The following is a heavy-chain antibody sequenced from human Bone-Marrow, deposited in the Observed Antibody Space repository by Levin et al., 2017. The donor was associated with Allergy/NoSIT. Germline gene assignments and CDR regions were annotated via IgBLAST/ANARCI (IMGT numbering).Heavy chain of an antibody. CDR2: IIPIFDIT. V-gene: IGHV1-69*10. Sequence: AASVKVSCKASGDTFNSYAFSWVRQAPGEGLEWMGGIIPIFDITTYAQKFQGRVTITADKSTNTAYMELSSLRSEDTAVYYCARDPSYCTGGSCYLIQDSSHYGLDVWGHGTTVTVSS. CDR3: ARDPSYCTGGSCYLIQDSSHYGLDV. CDR1: GDTFNSYA. J-gene: IGHJ6*02. D-gene: IGHD2-15*01.